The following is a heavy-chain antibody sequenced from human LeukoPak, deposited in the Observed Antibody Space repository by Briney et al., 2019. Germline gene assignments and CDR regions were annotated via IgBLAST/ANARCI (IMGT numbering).Heavy chain of an antibody. CDR2: VNHGGNT. CDR3: ARDSIFGVVINWFDP. D-gene: IGHD3-3*01. V-gene: IGHV4-34*01. Sequence: SETLSLTCGVYGGSFSGYYWNWIRQPPGKGLEWIGEVNHGGNTNYNPSLKRRVTISVDTSKNQFSLKLSSVTAADTAVYYCARDSIFGVVINWFDPWGQGTLVTVSS. CDR1: GGSFSGYY. J-gene: IGHJ5*02.